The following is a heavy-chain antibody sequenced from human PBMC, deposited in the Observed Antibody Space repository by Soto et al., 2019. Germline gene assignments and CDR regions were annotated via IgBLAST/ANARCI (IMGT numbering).Heavy chain of an antibody. J-gene: IGHJ4*02. Sequence: GGSLRLSCVASGFTFKAYAMGWVRQAPGKGLEWVSSITATNGNTYYADSVRGRFTISRDNSRNSLFLQMNGLRPEDSALYYCAKDKGTSSTVFDYWGQGTLVTGSS. CDR3: AKDKGTSSTVFDY. CDR1: GFTFKAYA. CDR2: ITATNGNT. V-gene: IGHV3-23*01. D-gene: IGHD4-4*01.